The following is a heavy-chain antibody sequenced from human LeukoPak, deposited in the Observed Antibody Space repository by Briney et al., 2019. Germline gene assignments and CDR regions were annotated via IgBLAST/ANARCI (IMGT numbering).Heavy chain of an antibody. D-gene: IGHD3-10*01. CDR2: INHSGST. J-gene: IGHJ4*02. V-gene: IGHV4-34*01. CDR3: ARGIQITMVRGVTYYFDY. Sequence: PSEALSLTCAVYGGSSSGYYWSWIRQPPGKGLEWIGEINHSGSTNYNPSLKSRVTLSVDTSKNQFSLKLSSVTAADTAVYYCARGIQITMVRGVTYYFDYWGQGTLVTVSS. CDR1: GGSSSGYY.